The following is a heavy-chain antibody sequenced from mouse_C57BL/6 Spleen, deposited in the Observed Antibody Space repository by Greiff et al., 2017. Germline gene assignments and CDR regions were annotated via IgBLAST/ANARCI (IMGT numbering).Heavy chain of an antibody. J-gene: IGHJ2*01. CDR3: ARFSKGWVFDY. CDR2: FDPNNGGT. Sequence: QVQLQQPGAELVKPGASVKMSCKASGYTFTSYWMHWVKQRHGRGLEWIGRFDPNNGGTKYNEKFKSKATLTVDKPSSTDYMQLSSLTSEDSAVYYCARFSKGWVFDYWGQGTTLTVSS. CDR1: GYTFTSYW. D-gene: IGHD1-1*02. V-gene: IGHV1-72*01.